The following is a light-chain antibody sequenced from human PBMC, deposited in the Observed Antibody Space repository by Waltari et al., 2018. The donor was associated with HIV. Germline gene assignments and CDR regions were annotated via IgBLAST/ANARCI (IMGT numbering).Light chain of an antibody. CDR1: PSNIGTSY. CDR3: GTWDTSLSAFWV. J-gene: IGLJ3*02. CDR2: ENN. Sequence: QSVLTQPPSVSAAPGQKVTIFCSGSPSNIGTSYVSWSQHLPGAAPKLLIYENNKRPSGIPDRFSGSKSGTSATLGITGLQTGDEAHYYCGTWDTSLSAFWVFGGGTKLTVL. V-gene: IGLV1-51*02.